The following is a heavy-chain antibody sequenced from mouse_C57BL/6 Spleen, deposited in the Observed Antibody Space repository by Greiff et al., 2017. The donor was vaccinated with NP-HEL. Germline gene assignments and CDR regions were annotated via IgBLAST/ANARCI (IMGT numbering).Heavy chain of an antibody. V-gene: IGHV1-69*01. CDR1: GYTFTSYW. D-gene: IGHD2-5*01. CDR3: ARYSNYFYAMDY. CDR2: IDPSDSYT. J-gene: IGHJ4*01. Sequence: QVQLQQSGAELVMPGASVKLSCKASGYTFTSYWMHWVKQRPGQGLEWIGEIDPSDSYTNYNQKFKGKSTLTVDKSSSTAYMQLSSLTSEDSAVYYCARYSNYFYAMDYWGQGTSVTVSS.